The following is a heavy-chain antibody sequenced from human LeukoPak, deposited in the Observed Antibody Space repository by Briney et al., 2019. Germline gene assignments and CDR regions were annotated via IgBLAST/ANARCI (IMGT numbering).Heavy chain of an antibody. J-gene: IGHJ4*02. D-gene: IGHD3-9*01. CDR3: VRAPNYDILTGAYYFDY. CDR2: IIPIFGTA. Sequence: ASVKVSCKASGGTFSSYAISWVRQAPGQGLEWMGGIIPIFGTANYAQKFQGRVTITADESTSTAYMELSSLRSEDTAVYYCVRAPNYDILTGAYYFDYWGQGTLVTVSS. V-gene: IGHV1-69*13. CDR1: GGTFSSYA.